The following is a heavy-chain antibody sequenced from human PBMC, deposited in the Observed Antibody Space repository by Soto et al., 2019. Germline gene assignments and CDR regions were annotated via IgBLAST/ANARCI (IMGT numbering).Heavy chain of an antibody. CDR1: GYTFTSYG. V-gene: IGHV1-18*01. CDR2: ISAYNGNT. J-gene: IGHJ6*02. Sequence: ASVKVSFKASGYTFTSYGISWVRQAPGQGLEWMGWISAYNGNTNYAQKLQGRVTMTTDTSTSTAYMELRSLRSDDTAVYYCARGCHFCSSGWCYYYYGMDVWGQGTTVTVSS. CDR3: ARGCHFCSSGWCYYYYGMDV. D-gene: IGHD6-19*01.